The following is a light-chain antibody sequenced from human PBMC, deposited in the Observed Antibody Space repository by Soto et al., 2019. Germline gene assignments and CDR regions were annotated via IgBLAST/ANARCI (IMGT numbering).Light chain of an antibody. CDR3: QQYATSPT. CDR1: QSLRSS. J-gene: IGKJ5*01. Sequence: TQSPDTLSVSLWERATLSCRASQSLRSSLAWYQQKPGQAPRLLIYGASSRPTGIPDRFSGSGSGTDFTLTISRLQPEDFAVYYCQQYATSPTFGQGTRLEN. CDR2: GAS. V-gene: IGKV3-20*01.